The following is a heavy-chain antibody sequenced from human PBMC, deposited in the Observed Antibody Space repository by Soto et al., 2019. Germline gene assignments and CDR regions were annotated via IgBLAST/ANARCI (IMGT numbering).Heavy chain of an antibody. CDR3: AAGEPLNY. Sequence: GGSLRLSCAASGFTFSNYGIHWVRQAPGKGLEWVAIIWYDGSNKYYADSVKDRLTISRDNSKNTVSLQMNSLRAEDTAMYYCAAGEPLNYRGQGTLVTVSS. D-gene: IGHD3-10*01. J-gene: IGHJ4*02. V-gene: IGHV3-33*01. CDR1: GFTFSNYG. CDR2: IWYDGSNK.